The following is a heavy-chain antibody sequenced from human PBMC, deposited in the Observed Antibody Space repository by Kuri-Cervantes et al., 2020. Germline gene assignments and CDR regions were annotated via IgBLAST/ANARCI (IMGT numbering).Heavy chain of an antibody. CDR1: GYTFTSYA. V-gene: IGHV7-4-1*02. J-gene: IGHJ4*02. D-gene: IGHD2-15*01. CDR3: ASSRPYCSGGSCYLVYDY. Sequence: ASVNVSCKASGYTFTSYAMNWVRQAAGQGLEWMGWINTNTGNPTYAQGFTGRSVFSLDTSVGTAYLQISSLKAEDTAVYYCASSRPYCSGGSCYLVYDYWGQGTLVTVSS. CDR2: INTNTGNP.